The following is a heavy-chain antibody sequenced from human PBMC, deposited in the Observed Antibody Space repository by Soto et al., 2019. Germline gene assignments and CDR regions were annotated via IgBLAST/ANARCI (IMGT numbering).Heavy chain of an antibody. CDR1: GFTFSSYG. CDR2: ISYDGSNK. J-gene: IGHJ4*02. V-gene: IGHV3-30*18. CDR3: AKDGMTTLGY. Sequence: QVQLVESGGGVVQPGRSLRLSCAASGFTFSSYGMHWVRQAPGKGLEWVAVISYDGSNKYYADSVKGRFTISRDNSKNTLYLQMNSLRAEDTAVYYCAKDGMTTLGYWGQGTLVTVSS. D-gene: IGHD3-16*01.